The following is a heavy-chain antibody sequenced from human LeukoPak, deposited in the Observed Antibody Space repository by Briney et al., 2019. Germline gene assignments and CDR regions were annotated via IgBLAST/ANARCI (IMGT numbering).Heavy chain of an antibody. CDR3: AKDTAEYSSSWYAYFDY. J-gene: IGHJ4*02. D-gene: IGHD6-13*01. CDR2: SSGSGGST. Sequence: GGSLRLSCAASGFTFSSYAMSWVRQAPGKGLEWVSASSGSGGSTYYADSVKGRFTISRDNSKNTLYLQMNSLRAEDTAVYYCAKDTAEYSSSWYAYFDYWGQGTLVTVSS. CDR1: GFTFSSYA. V-gene: IGHV3-23*01.